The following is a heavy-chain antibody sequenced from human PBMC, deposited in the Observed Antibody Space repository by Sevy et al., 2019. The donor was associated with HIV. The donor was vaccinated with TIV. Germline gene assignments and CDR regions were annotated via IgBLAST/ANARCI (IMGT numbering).Heavy chain of an antibody. CDR1: GFTFSSYV. CDR3: AGSSSYYYGMDV. Sequence: GGSLRLSCAASGFTFSSYVMSWVRQAPIKGLEWVSAISGRGASTYYADSVKGRFTISRDNPKNTLYLQMNSLRAEDTAVYYCAGSSSYYYGMDVWGQGTTVTVSS. D-gene: IGHD6-6*01. J-gene: IGHJ6*02. CDR2: ISGRGAST. V-gene: IGHV3-23*01.